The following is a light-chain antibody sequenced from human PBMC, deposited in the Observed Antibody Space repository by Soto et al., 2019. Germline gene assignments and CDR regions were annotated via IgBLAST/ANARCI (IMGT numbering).Light chain of an antibody. CDR2: DVS. J-gene: IGLJ1*01. CDR3: CSYAGSQTYV. CDR1: SSDVGGYNY. V-gene: IGLV2-11*01. Sequence: QSVLTQPRSVSGSPGQSVTISCTGTSSDVGGYNYVSWYQQHPGKAPKVMIYDVSERPSGVPDRFSGSKSGNTASLTISGLQAEDEADYYCCSYAGSQTYVFGPGTKLTVL.